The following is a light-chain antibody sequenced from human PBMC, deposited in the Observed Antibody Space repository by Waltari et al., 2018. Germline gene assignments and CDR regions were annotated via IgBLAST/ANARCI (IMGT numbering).Light chain of an antibody. V-gene: IGKV1-39*01. CDR1: QSISNY. Sequence: DIQMTQSPSSLSASVGDRVIITCRASQSISNYLNWYQQKPGKAPKVLIYAASSLQSGVPSRFSGSGSGTDFTLTISSLQPEDFATYYCQQSYSGVTFGPGTRVDLK. J-gene: IGKJ3*01. CDR2: AAS. CDR3: QQSYSGVT.